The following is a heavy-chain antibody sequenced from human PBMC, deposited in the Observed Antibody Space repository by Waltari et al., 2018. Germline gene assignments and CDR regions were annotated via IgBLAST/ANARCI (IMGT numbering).Heavy chain of an antibody. CDR3: AGTDSSGYYDY. J-gene: IGHJ4*02. CDR1: GGSISRSSYY. Sequence: QLQLQESGPGLVKPSETLSLTCTVSGGSISRSSYYWGWIRQPPGKGLEWIGSIDYSGRTYCNPSLKKRVTISVDTSKNQCALKLSSVTAADTAVYYWAGTDSSGYYDYWGQGTLVTVSS. D-gene: IGHD3-22*01. CDR2: IDYSGRT. V-gene: IGHV4-39*01.